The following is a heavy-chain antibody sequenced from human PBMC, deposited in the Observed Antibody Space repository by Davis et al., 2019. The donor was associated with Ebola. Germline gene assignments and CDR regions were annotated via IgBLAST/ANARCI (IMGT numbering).Heavy chain of an antibody. CDR2: ISSWGHNI. CDR3: TSDEEGDHDFDY. V-gene: IGHV3-48*02. J-gene: IGHJ4*02. CDR1: GFTFSSYN. Sequence: GESLKISCAASGFTFSSYNMNWVRQAPGKGLEWVSHISSWGHNILYADAVKGRFTISRDTARNSLYLQMNSLRDEDTAVYYCTSDEEGDHDFDYWGQGTLVTVSS. D-gene: IGHD2-21*02.